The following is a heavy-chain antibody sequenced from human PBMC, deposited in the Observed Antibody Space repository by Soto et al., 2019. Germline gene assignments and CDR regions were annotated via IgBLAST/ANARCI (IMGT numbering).Heavy chain of an antibody. CDR1: GGSISSSSYY. Sequence: SSETLSLTCTVSGGSISSSSYYWGWIRQPPGKGLEWIGSIYYSGSTYYNPSLKSRVTISVDTSKNQFSLKLSSVTAADTAVYYCASISSRQWHYGMDVWGQGTTVTVSS. D-gene: IGHD6-19*01. J-gene: IGHJ6*02. CDR2: IYYSGST. V-gene: IGHV4-39*01. CDR3: ASISSRQWHYGMDV.